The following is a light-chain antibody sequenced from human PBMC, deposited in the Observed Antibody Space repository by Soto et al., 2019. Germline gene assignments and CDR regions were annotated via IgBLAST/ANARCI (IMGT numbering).Light chain of an antibody. V-gene: IGKV3-11*01. Sequence: EIALTQSPATLSLSPGERATLSCRASQSVSSYLAWYQQKPGQAPRLLIYDASNRATGTPARFSGSGSGTDFTLTISSLEPEDFAVYYCQQRSNWSFGGGTKVEIK. CDR1: QSVSSY. CDR3: QQRSNWS. J-gene: IGKJ4*01. CDR2: DAS.